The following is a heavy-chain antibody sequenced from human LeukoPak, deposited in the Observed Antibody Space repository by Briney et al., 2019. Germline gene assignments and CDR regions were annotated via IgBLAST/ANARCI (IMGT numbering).Heavy chain of an antibody. CDR2: ISSSSSHI. CDR1: GFTLSSYS. Sequence: PGGSMRLSSAAYGFTLSSYSMNWVRPAPGKGLEWVSSISSSSSHIYCTVSVKGRFSISRDNAKISLYLQMNSLISDDTAVYYCARGVGGSVFDCWGQGTLVTVSS. V-gene: IGHV3-21*01. J-gene: IGHJ4*02. D-gene: IGHD6-25*01. CDR3: ARGVGGSVFDC.